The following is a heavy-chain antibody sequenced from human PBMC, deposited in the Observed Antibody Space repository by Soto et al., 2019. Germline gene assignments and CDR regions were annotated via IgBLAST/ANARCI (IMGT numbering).Heavy chain of an antibody. CDR2: ISAYNGDT. D-gene: IGHD2-2*01. CDR1: GYTFTSYG. J-gene: IGHJ5*02. Sequence: QVQLVQSGAEVKKPGASVKVSCKASGYTFTSYGISWVRQAPGQGLEWMGWISAYNGDTNYAQKLQGRVTMTTDTSTSTAYMELRSLRSDDTAVYYCARDKGVVPAAISENWFDTWGQGTLVTVSS. V-gene: IGHV1-18*01. CDR3: ARDKGVVPAAISENWFDT.